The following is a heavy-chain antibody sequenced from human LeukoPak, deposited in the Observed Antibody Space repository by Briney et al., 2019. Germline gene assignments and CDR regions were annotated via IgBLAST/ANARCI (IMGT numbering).Heavy chain of an antibody. CDR1: GFTFSHYG. Sequence: GGSLRLSCAASGFTFSHYGMHWVRQAPGKGLEWVAFIWNDGSNKHYADSVKGRFTVSRDTPNNMLYLQMNSLTVDDTAIYYCAKDANCGGDCYWGQGTLVTVSS. CDR3: AKDANCGGDCY. V-gene: IGHV3-30*02. J-gene: IGHJ4*02. D-gene: IGHD2-21*01. CDR2: IWNDGSNK.